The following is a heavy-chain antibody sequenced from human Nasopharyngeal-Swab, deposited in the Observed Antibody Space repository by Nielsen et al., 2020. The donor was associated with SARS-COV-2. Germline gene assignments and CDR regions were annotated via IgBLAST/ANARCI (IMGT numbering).Heavy chain of an antibody. V-gene: IGHV5-51*01. CDR2: IYPDDSDT. D-gene: IGHD4-23*01. J-gene: IGHJ3*01. Sequence: GGSLRLSCEGSGFTFTTHYIDWVRQVPGRALELMGMIYPDDSDTRYSPSFQGQVTMSVDKYLSIAHLQWSSLRDSDSAKYFCAKSKYGGASYDAFDVWGQGTVVTVSS. CDR1: GFTFTTHY. CDR3: AKSKYGGASYDAFDV.